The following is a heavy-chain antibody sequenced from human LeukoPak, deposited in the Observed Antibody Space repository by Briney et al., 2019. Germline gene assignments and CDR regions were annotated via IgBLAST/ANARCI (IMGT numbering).Heavy chain of an antibody. CDR2: IIPIFGTA. Sequence: SVKVSCKASGGTFSSYAISWVRQAPGQGLEWMGGIIPIFGTANYARKFRDRFTMTADTATSTAYMELRSLRSDDTAVYYCARVVYYGSRRPPFDPWGQGTLVTVSS. V-gene: IGHV1-69*06. D-gene: IGHD3-10*01. CDR3: ARVVYYGSRRPPFDP. CDR1: GGTFSSYA. J-gene: IGHJ5*02.